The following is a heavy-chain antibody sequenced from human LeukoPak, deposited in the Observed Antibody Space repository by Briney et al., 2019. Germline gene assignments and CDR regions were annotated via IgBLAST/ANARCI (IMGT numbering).Heavy chain of an antibody. Sequence: GGSLRLSCAASGFTFSSYAISWVRQAPGQGLEWMGGIIPIFGTANYAQKFQGRVTITADESTSTAYMELSSLRSEDTAVYYCARGANTDYDSRDNWFDPWGQGTLVTVSS. V-gene: IGHV1-69*01. CDR2: IIPIFGTA. CDR1: GFTFSSYA. J-gene: IGHJ5*02. CDR3: ARGANTDYDSRDNWFDP. D-gene: IGHD3-22*01.